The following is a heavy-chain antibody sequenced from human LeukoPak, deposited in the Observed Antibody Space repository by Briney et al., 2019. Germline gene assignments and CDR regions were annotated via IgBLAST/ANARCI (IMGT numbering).Heavy chain of an antibody. Sequence: GGSLRLSCAASGFTLSDYYMTWIRQAPGKGLEWVSYVSNGGSSSILYADSVKGRFTVFRDYAKNSLYLQMNSLRADDTGVCYCARDKSNKGHDCWGQGTLVTVSS. CDR2: VSNGGSSSI. V-gene: IGHV3-11*01. CDR3: ARDKSNKGHDC. J-gene: IGHJ4*02. CDR1: GFTLSDYY.